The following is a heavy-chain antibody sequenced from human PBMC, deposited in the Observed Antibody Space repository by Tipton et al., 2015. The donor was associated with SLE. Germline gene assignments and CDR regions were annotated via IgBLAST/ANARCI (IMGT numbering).Heavy chain of an antibody. J-gene: IGHJ3*02. CDR1: GGSISSYY. D-gene: IGHD1-26*01. CDR3: ARVMGTRELLHGAFDI. CDR2: IYYSGST. V-gene: IGHV4-59*01. Sequence: TLSLTCTVSGGSISSYYWSWIRQPPGKGLEWIGYIYYSGSTNYNPSLKSRVTISVDTSKNQFSLKLSSVTAADTAVYYCARVMGTRELLHGAFDIWGQATMVTVSS.